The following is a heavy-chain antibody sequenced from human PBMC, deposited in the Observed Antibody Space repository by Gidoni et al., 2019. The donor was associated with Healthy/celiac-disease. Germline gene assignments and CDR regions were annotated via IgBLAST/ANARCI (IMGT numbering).Heavy chain of an antibody. D-gene: IGHD4-17*01. CDR1: GGSISSGSYY. J-gene: IGHJ5*02. V-gene: IGHV4-61*02. CDR2: IYTSGST. CDR3: ARERFRFDP. Sequence: QVQLQESGPGLVKPSQTLSLTCTVSGGSISSGSYYWSWIRQPAGKGLEWIGRIYTSGSTNYNPSLKSRVTISVDTSKTQFSLKLSSVTAADTAVYYCARERFRFDPWGQGTLVTVSS.